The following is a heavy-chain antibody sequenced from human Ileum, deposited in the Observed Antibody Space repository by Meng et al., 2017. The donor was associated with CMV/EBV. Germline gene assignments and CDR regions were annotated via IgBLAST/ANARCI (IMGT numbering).Heavy chain of an antibody. D-gene: IGHD2-2*01. J-gene: IGHJ5*02. CDR2: ISSSGGFT. CDR1: GFIFSSYW. CDR3: ATYCSGSSCDRGFGP. Sequence: GGSLRLSCATSGFIFSSYWMNWVRQAPGKGLEWVSYISSSGGFTHHADSVKGRFTISRDNARDSLYLEMNSLRAEDSAVYFCATYCSGSSCDRGFGPWGQGTQVTVSS. V-gene: IGHV3-48*03.